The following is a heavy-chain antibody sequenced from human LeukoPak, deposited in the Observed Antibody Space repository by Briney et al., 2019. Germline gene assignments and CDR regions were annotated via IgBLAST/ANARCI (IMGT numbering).Heavy chain of an antibody. D-gene: IGHD5-18*01. Sequence: SETLSLTCAVYGGSFSGYYWSWIRQPPGKGLEWIGEINHSGSTNYNPSLKSRVTISVDTSKNQFSLKLSSVTAADTAVYYCASGGYSYYHPIDYWGQGTLVTLSS. CDR1: GGSFSGYY. CDR2: INHSGST. J-gene: IGHJ4*02. CDR3: ASGGYSYYHPIDY. V-gene: IGHV4-34*01.